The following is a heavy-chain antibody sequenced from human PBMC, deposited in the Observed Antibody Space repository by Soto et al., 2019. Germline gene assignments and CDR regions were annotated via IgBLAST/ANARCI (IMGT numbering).Heavy chain of an antibody. Sequence: GGSLRLSCAVSGISFSGYGMHWVRQAPGKGLEWVAAISYDGNNQLYADSVKGRFTISRDNSKSMVYLQVNSLTPEDTALYFCANDWREYDSCGLHAFDICGEGRMVTVSS. CDR2: ISYDGNNQ. V-gene: IGHV3-30*18. D-gene: IGHD3-22*01. J-gene: IGHJ3*02. CDR3: ANDWREYDSCGLHAFDI. CDR1: GISFSGYG.